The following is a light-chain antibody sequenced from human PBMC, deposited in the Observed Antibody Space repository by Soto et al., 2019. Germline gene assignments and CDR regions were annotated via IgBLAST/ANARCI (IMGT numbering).Light chain of an antibody. Sequence: QSALTQPASVSGSPGQSITISCTGTSSYVGGYNYVSWYQQHPGKGPKLMIHDVSNRPSGVSNRFTGSKSGNTASLTVSGVQAEDEADYYCSSYTCSSTLVFGPGTKLTVL. CDR3: SSYTCSSTLV. V-gene: IGLV2-14*01. CDR1: SSYVGGYNY. CDR2: DVS. J-gene: IGLJ1*01.